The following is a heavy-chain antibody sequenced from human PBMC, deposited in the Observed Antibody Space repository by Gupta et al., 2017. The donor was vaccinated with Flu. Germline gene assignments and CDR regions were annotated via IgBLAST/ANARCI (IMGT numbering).Heavy chain of an antibody. D-gene: IGHD6-13*01. CDR3: APRIAAAGTEWFDP. V-gene: IGHV3-30*03. Sequence: QLQLVESGGGVVQPGRSLSLSCTASGLTFSSYGMHWVRQAPGKGLEWVAVISYDGSNKYYADSVKGRFTISRDNSKNTLYLQMNSLRAEDTAVYYCAPRIAAAGTEWFDPWGQGTLVTVSS. CDR1: GLTFSSYG. CDR2: ISYDGSNK. J-gene: IGHJ5*02.